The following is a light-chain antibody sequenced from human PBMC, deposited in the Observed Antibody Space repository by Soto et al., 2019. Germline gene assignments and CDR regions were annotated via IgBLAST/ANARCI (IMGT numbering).Light chain of an antibody. CDR2: GNS. J-gene: IGLJ2*01. CDR1: SSNIGAGYD. Sequence: QSVPTQPPSVSGAPGQRVTISCTGSSSNIGAGYDVHWYQQLPGTAPKLLIFGNSNRPSGVPDRFSGSNSGTSASLAITGLQAEDEADYYCQSYDSTLNGWIFGGGTKLTVL. CDR3: QSYDSTLNGWI. V-gene: IGLV1-40*01.